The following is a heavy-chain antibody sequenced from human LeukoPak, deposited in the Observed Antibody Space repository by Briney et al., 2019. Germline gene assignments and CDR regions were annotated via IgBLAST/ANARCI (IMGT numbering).Heavy chain of an antibody. CDR3: ARRYCSSSNCLAFDY. J-gene: IGHJ4*02. CDR2: IDTTSTYT. V-gene: IGHV3-21*01. Sequence: GGSLRLSCAASGFTFSTYTMHWVRQAPGKGLDGVSAIDTTSTYTYYADSLKGRFTISRDNAKSSLYLQMDSLRAEDTAVYYCARRYCSSSNCLAFDYWGQGTLVTVPS. D-gene: IGHD2-2*01. CDR1: GFTFSTYT.